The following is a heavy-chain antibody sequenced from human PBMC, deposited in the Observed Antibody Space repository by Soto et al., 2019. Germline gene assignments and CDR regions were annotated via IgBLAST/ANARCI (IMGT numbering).Heavy chain of an antibody. CDR3: ARGGSYYYDSSGYYLDY. Sequence: SVPVSFQASGVTFSSYAISWVRQAPGQGLEWMGGIIPIFGTANYAQKFQGRVTITADESTSTAYMELSSLRSEDTAVYYCARGGSYYYDSSGYYLDYWGQGTLVTVSS. V-gene: IGHV1-69*13. CDR2: IIPIFGTA. CDR1: GVTFSSYA. J-gene: IGHJ4*02. D-gene: IGHD3-22*01.